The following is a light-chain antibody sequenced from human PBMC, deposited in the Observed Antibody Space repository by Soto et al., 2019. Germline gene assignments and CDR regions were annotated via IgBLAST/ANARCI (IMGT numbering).Light chain of an antibody. CDR1: SSDVGRYNY. J-gene: IGLJ1*01. CDR3: CSYAGSYRNV. V-gene: IGLV2-11*01. CDR2: DDS. Sequence: QSALTQPRSVSGSPGQSVTISCTGTSSDVGRYNYVSWYQQHPGKAPKLMIYDDSKRPSGVPDRFSGSKSDNTASLTISGLQAEDEADYYCCSYAGSYRNVFGTGTKVTVL.